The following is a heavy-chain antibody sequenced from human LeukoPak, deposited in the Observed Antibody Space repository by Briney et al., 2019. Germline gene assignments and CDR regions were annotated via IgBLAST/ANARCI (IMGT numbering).Heavy chain of an antibody. CDR3: ARGGGEYKYDPYFDS. V-gene: IGHV4-31*03. CDR2: IYYSGST. CDR1: GGSISSGGYY. J-gene: IGHJ4*02. Sequence: SETLSLTCTVSGGSISSGGYYWSWIRQHPGKGLEWIGYIYYSGSTYYNPSLKSRVTISVDTSKNQFSLKLSSVTAAETAIYYCARGGGEYKYDPYFDSWGQGTLVTVSS. D-gene: IGHD3-16*01.